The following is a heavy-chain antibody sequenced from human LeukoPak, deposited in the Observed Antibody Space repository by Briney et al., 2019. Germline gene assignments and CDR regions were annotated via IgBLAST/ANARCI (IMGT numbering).Heavy chain of an antibody. CDR1: GGSISSYY. J-gene: IGHJ4*02. CDR3: AREGSMMVVQYYFDY. V-gene: IGHV4-4*07. CDR2: IYSSGST. Sequence: SETLSLTCTVSGGSISSYYWSWIRQPAGKGLEWIGRIYSSGSTKYNPSLKSRVTISVDESKNQVSLKLSSVTAADTAVYYCAREGSMMVVQYYFDYWGQGTLVTVSS. D-gene: IGHD3-22*01.